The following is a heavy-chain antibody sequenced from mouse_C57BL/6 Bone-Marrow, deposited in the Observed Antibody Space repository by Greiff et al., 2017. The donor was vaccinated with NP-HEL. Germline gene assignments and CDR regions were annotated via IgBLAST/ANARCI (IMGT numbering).Heavy chain of an antibody. CDR3: AIYDYDGAY. J-gene: IGHJ3*01. V-gene: IGHV2-6*01. CDR2: IWGVGST. Sequence: QVQLKESGPGLVAPSQSLSITCTVSGFSLTSYGVDWVRQSPGKGLEWLGVIWGVGSTNYNSALKSRLSISKDNSKSQVFLKMTSQQTDDTAMYYCAIYDYDGAYWGQGTRVTVSA. CDR1: GFSLTSYG. D-gene: IGHD2-4*01.